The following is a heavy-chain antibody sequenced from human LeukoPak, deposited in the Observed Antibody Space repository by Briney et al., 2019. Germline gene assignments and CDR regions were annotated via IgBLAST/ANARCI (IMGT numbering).Heavy chain of an antibody. V-gene: IGHV1-8*03. CDR2: MNPNSGNT. CDR1: GYTFTSYD. Sequence: ASVKVSCKASGYTFTSYDINWVRQATGQGLEWMGWMNPNSGNTGYAQKFQGRVTITRNTSISTAYMELSSLRSEDTAVYYCARLSSHYGDYKVDPWGQGTLVTVSS. D-gene: IGHD4-17*01. CDR3: ARLSSHYGDYKVDP. J-gene: IGHJ5*02.